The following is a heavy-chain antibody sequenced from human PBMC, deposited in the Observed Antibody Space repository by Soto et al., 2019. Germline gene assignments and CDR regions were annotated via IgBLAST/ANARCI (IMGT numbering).Heavy chain of an antibody. D-gene: IGHD3-22*01. J-gene: IGHJ3*02. CDR1: GFTFSSYG. CDR2: LWYDASNK. Sequence: PGGSLRLSCAAPGFTFSSYGMHLVRQAPGKGLDWVAVLWYDASNKYYADSVKGRFTISRDNSKKTLYQQVNSLRADDTAVYYCARDGSGYLNDAFDIWGQGTMVTVSS. V-gene: IGHV3-33*01. CDR3: ARDGSGYLNDAFDI.